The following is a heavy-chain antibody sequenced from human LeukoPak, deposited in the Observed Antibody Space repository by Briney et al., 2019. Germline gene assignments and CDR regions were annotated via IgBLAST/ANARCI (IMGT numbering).Heavy chain of an antibody. J-gene: IGHJ2*01. Sequence: GGSLRLSCAASGFTFSSYSMNWVRQAPGKGLEWVSSISSSSSYIYYADSVKGRFTISRDNAKNSLYLQMNSLRAEDTAVYYCARKGPAPKWIQLWPTWYFDLWGRGTLVTVSS. CDR3: ARKGPAPKWIQLWPTWYFDL. V-gene: IGHV3-21*01. CDR1: GFTFSSYS. D-gene: IGHD5-18*01. CDR2: ISSSSSYI.